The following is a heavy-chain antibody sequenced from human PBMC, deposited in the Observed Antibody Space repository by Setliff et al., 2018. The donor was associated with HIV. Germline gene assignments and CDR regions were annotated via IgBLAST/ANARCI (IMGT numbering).Heavy chain of an antibody. CDR1: GYSFSSHP. CDR3: ARDAGYSGSAWNY. CDR2: IKTGNGDT. Sequence: ASVKVSCKTSGYSFSSHPIHWVRQAPGQRPEWMGWIKTGNGDTQYSQKFRDRVTITRDTSADTVYMELSSLRSEDTAVYYCARDAGYSGSAWNYWGQGTLVTVSS. J-gene: IGHJ4*02. V-gene: IGHV1-3*04. D-gene: IGHD5-12*01.